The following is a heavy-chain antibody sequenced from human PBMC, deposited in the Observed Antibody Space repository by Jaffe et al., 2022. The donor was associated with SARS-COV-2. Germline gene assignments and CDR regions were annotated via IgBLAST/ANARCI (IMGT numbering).Heavy chain of an antibody. V-gene: IGHV4-30-4*01. Sequence: QVQLQESGPGLVKPSQTLSLTCTVSGGSISSGDYYWSWIRQPPGKGLEWIGYIYYSGSTYYNPSLKSRVTISVDTSKNQFSLKLSSVTAADTAVYYCARARDSSGYYVVFFDYWGQGTLVTVSS. J-gene: IGHJ4*02. D-gene: IGHD3-22*01. CDR3: ARARDSSGYYVVFFDY. CDR1: GGSISSGDYY. CDR2: IYYSGST.